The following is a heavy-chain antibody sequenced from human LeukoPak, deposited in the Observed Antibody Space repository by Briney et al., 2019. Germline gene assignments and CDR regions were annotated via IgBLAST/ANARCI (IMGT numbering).Heavy chain of an antibody. D-gene: IGHD3-22*01. CDR1: GFTFSSYS. J-gene: IGHJ5*02. CDR3: ASRLHYYDSSGLPNWFDP. CDR2: INHSGST. V-gene: IGHV4-34*01. Sequence: GSLRLSCAASGFTFSSYSMNWVRQPPGKGLEWIGEINHSGSTNYNPSLKSRVTISVDTSKNQFSLKLSSVTAADTAVYYCASRLHYYDSSGLPNWFDPWGQGTLVTVSS.